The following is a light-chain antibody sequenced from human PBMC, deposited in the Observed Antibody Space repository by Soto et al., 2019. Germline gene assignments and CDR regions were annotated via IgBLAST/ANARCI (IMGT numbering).Light chain of an antibody. V-gene: IGLV2-11*01. Sequence: QSVLTQPRSVSGSPGQSVTVSCIGTISDVGGYNSVSWYQEHPGKAPKLMIYDVIKRPSGVPDRFSGSKSGNTASLTISGLLAEDEADYYCCSYVGSYPYVFRTGTKVTVL. CDR3: CSYVGSYPYV. CDR2: DVI. CDR1: ISDVGGYNS. J-gene: IGLJ1*01.